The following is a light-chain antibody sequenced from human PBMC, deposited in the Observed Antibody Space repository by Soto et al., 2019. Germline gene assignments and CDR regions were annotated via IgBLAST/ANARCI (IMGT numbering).Light chain of an antibody. J-gene: IGLJ2*01. CDR1: SSNIGSNY. CDR2: RDI. V-gene: IGLV1-47*01. Sequence: QSVLTQPPSASGTPGQRVTISCSGSSSNIGSNYVYWYQQLPGTAPKLLIYRDIKRPSGVPDRFSGSKSGTSASLAISGLRSEDEADYYCATWDDSLSGVVFGGGTKL. CDR3: ATWDDSLSGVV.